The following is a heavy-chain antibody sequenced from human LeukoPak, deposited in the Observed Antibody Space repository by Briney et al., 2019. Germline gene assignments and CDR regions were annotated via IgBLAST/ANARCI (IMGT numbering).Heavy chain of an antibody. J-gene: IGHJ4*02. Sequence: SVKVSCKASGGTFSSYAISWERQAPGQGLEWMGGIIPIFGTANYAQKFQGRVTITADKSTSTAYMELSSLRSEDTAVYYCARQDTAMTNEAYYFDYWGQGTLVTVSS. V-gene: IGHV1-69*06. D-gene: IGHD5-18*01. CDR2: IIPIFGTA. CDR1: GGTFSSYA. CDR3: ARQDTAMTNEAYYFDY.